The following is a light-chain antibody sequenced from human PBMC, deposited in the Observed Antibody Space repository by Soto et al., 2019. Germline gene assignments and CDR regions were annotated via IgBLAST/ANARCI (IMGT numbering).Light chain of an antibody. V-gene: IGKV3-15*01. J-gene: IGKJ3*01. CDR2: GAS. Sequence: EIVMTQSPATLSVSPGERATLSCRASQSVSSNLAWYQQKPGQAPRVLIYGASTRATGIPARFSGSGSGTEFTLTISSLQSEYFAVYYCQQYNNWPLFTFGPGTKVDIK. CDR3: QQYNNWPLFT. CDR1: QSVSSN.